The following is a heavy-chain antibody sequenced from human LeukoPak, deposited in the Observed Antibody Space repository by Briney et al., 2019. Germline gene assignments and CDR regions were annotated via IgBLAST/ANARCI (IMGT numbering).Heavy chain of an antibody. CDR1: GGSISSSSYY. J-gene: IGHJ4*02. V-gene: IGHV4-31*03. D-gene: IGHD4-23*01. CDR2: IYYSGST. CDR3: ARSPYGGNVVRY. Sequence: PSETLSLTCTVSGGSISSSSYYWGWIRQPPGKGLEWIGYIYYSGSTYYNPSLKSRVTISVDTSKNQFSLKLSSVTAADTAVYYCARSPYGGNVVRYWGQGALVTVSS.